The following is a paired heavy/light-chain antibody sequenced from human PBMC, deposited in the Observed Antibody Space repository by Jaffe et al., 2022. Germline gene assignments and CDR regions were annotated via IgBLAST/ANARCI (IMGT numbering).Heavy chain of an antibody. CDR3: AKGSTVTTTGGHFDL. CDR1: GFSLRTYA. Sequence: EVQMLESGGDLVQPGGSLRLSCAAAGFSLRTYAMNWVRQAPGKGLEWVSGISASGGSKYYADSVKGRFTVSRDSSQNTLSLQMNSLRAEDTAIYYCAKGSTVTTTGGHFDLWGRGTLVTVSS. D-gene: IGHD4-17*01. CDR2: ISASGGSK. V-gene: IGHV3-23*01. J-gene: IGHJ2*01.
Light chain of an antibody. V-gene: IGKV1-39*01. Sequence: DIQMTQSPSSLSASVGDRVTVTCRASQTISSSLNWYQQKPGRAPKLLIYGASTLQSGVPSRFSGSGSGTDFTLTISSLQLEDFATYYCQQSYSSPQTFGQGTKVEIK. CDR2: GAS. J-gene: IGKJ1*01. CDR1: QTISSS. CDR3: QQSYSSPQT.